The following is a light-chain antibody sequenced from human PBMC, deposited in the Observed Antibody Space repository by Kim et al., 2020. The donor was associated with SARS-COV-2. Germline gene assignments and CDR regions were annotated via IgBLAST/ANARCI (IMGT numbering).Light chain of an antibody. CDR2: EDT. CDR1: DLGDKY. CDR3: QAWDSTTVV. V-gene: IGLV3-1*01. Sequence: VSPGQTATIPCSGHDLGDKYVSWYQQKPGQSPVLVINEDTKRPSGIPERFSGSNSGNTATLTIGGTQAMDEADYYCQAWDSTTVVFGGGTQLTVL. J-gene: IGLJ2*01.